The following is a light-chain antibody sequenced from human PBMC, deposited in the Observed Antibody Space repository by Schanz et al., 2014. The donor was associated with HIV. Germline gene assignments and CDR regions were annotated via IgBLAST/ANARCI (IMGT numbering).Light chain of an antibody. Sequence: QSVLTQPPSVSGAPGQRVTISCTGTRSNIGTGFDVHWYQLLPGTAPKVLIFANTHRPSGVPDRFSGSKSGTSASLAITGLQAEDEADYYCQSYDNSLSGWVFGGGTKLTVL. CDR2: ANT. CDR1: RSNIGTGFD. V-gene: IGLV1-40*01. CDR3: QSYDNSLSGWV. J-gene: IGLJ3*02.